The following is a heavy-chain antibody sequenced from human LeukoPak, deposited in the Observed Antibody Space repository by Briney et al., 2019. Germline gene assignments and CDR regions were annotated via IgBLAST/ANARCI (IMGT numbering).Heavy chain of an antibody. CDR1: GFTFSSYG. Sequence: GGSLRLSCAASGFTFSSYGMHWVRQAPGKGLEWVAVIWYDGSNKYYADSVKGRFTISRDNSKNTLYLQMNSLRAEDTAVYYCARETKGYSYGPNAFDIWGQGTMVTVSS. D-gene: IGHD5-18*01. J-gene: IGHJ3*02. V-gene: IGHV3-33*01. CDR2: IWYDGSNK. CDR3: ARETKGYSYGPNAFDI.